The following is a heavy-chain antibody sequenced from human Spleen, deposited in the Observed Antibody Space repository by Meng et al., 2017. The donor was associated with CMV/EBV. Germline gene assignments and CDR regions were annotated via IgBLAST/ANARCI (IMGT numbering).Heavy chain of an antibody. CDR2: ISSSSDYI. D-gene: IGHD3-10*01. Sequence: CVASGFTFSINSMAWVRQAPGKGLEWVSSISSSSDYIYYTDSVKGRFTISRDNAKNSLYLQMISLRAEDTAVYYCARGSITVRPFDPWGQGTLVTVSS. J-gene: IGHJ5*02. CDR3: ARGSITVRPFDP. V-gene: IGHV3-21*01. CDR1: GFTFSINS.